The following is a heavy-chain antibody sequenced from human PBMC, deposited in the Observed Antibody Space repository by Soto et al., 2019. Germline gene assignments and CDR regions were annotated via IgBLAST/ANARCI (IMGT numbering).Heavy chain of an antibody. CDR2: INPNSGGT. D-gene: IGHD3-10*01. CDR1: GYTFTGYY. Sequence: QVQLVQSGAEVKKPGASVKVSCKASGYTFTGYYMHWVRQAPGQGLEWVGWINPNSGGTNYAQKFQGWVTMTRATSISTAYMELSRLRADDTAVYYCARDRMVRGVITYNWFDPWGQGTLVTVSS. V-gene: IGHV1-2*04. CDR3: ARDRMVRGVITYNWFDP. J-gene: IGHJ5*02.